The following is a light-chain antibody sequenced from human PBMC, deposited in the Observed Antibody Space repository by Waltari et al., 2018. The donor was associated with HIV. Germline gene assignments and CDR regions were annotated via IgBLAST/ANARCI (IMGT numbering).Light chain of an antibody. J-gene: IGKJ1*01. Sequence: DVQMTQSPSTLSASIGDRVIITCRANQNLVDWVAWSQQKPGQLPDLLIYKVSNLRSGVPLSFRGSGSGAEFTLAISNLQPEDVGIYFCQYYHKFWTFGQGTRVEI. CDR1: QNLVDW. CDR3: QYYHKFWT. V-gene: IGKV1-5*03. CDR2: KVS.